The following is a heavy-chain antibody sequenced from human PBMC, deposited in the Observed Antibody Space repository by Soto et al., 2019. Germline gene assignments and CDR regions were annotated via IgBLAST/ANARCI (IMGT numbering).Heavy chain of an antibody. Sequence: SETRSRTWAVYGGSFSCYYCSWIRQPPGKGLGWIGEINQSGSTNYNPSLKSRFTISVDTSKNQFSLKLSSVTAADTAVYYCARWDSVTTLYYYYGMDVWGQGTTVTVAS. CDR3: ARWDSVTTLYYYYGMDV. CDR1: GGSFSCYY. CDR2: INQSGST. V-gene: IGHV4-34*01. J-gene: IGHJ6*02. D-gene: IGHD4-17*01.